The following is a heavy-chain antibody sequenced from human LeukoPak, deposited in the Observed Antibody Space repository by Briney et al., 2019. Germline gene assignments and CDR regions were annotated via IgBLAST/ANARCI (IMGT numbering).Heavy chain of an antibody. Sequence: GASVKVSCKPSGYTFTSFGISWVRQAPAQGLEWMGWIGAYNGDTNYAQKFQGRVTMTTDTSTSTAYMDLRSLRSDDTAVYYCTRDHCRGDNCPSFDYWGQGTLVTVSS. CDR3: TRDHCRGDNCPSFDY. J-gene: IGHJ4*02. V-gene: IGHV1-18*04. CDR1: GYTFTSFG. D-gene: IGHD2-15*01. CDR2: IGAYNGDT.